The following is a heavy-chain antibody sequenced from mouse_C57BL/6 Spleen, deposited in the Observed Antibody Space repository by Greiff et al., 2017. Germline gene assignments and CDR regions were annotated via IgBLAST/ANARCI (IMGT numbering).Heavy chain of an antibody. D-gene: IGHD2-4*01. CDR1: GYTFTSYN. V-gene: IGHV1-12*01. CDR3: AIDYEDAMDY. Sequence: SGAELVRPGASVKMSCKASGYTFTSYNLHWVKQTPRQGLEWIGAIYPGNGDTSYNKKFKGKATLTVDKSSSTAYMQLSSLTSEDSAVYFCAIDYEDAMDYWGQGTSVTVSS. J-gene: IGHJ4*01. CDR2: IYPGNGDT.